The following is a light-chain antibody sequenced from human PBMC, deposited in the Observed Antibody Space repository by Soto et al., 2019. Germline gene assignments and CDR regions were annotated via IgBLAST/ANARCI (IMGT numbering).Light chain of an antibody. CDR2: DVT. CDR1: SSDVGGYNY. Sequence: QSALTQPASVSGSPGQSVTISCTGTSSDVGGYNYVSWYQQHPGKAPKLMIYDVTSRPSGVANRFSGSKSGNTASLTITWRQTEDEADYYCSSFKTNSTVVFGGGTKLTVL. J-gene: IGLJ2*01. CDR3: SSFKTNSTVV. V-gene: IGLV2-14*03.